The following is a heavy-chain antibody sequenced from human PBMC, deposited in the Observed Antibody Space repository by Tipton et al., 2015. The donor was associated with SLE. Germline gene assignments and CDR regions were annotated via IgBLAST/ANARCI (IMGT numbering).Heavy chain of an antibody. V-gene: IGHV3-74*01. Sequence: SLRLSCAASGFTFSSYWMHWVRQAPGKGLVWASRINSDGSSTSYADSVKGRFTISGDNAKNTLYLQMNSLRAEDTAVYYCARDLSGSRGALFGYWGQGTLVTVSS. J-gene: IGHJ4*02. CDR2: INSDGSST. D-gene: IGHD1-26*01. CDR3: ARDLSGSRGALFGY. CDR1: GFTFSSYW.